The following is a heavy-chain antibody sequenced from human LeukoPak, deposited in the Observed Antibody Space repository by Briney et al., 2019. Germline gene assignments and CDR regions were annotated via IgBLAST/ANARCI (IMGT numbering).Heavy chain of an antibody. D-gene: IGHD4-23*01. J-gene: IGHJ2*01. V-gene: IGHV3-30-3*02. CDR1: GFTFSSYA. CDR3: AKEVNNGVNSVFWYFDL. Sequence: GGSLRLSCAASGFTFSSYAMHWVRQAPGKGLEWVAVISYDGSNKYYADSVKGRFTISRDNSKNTLYLQMNGLGVEDTAIYYCAKEVNNGVNSVFWYFDLWGRGTLVTVSS. CDR2: ISYDGSNK.